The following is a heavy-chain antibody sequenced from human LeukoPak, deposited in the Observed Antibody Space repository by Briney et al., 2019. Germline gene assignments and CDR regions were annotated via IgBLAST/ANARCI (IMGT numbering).Heavy chain of an antibody. CDR2: ISWDGGST. CDR1: GFTFDDYA. V-gene: IGHV3-43D*04. D-gene: IGHD6-13*01. J-gene: IGHJ4*02. CDR3: AKASDSSSGADY. Sequence: PGGSLRLSCAASGFTFDDYAMHWVRHAPGKGLEWVSLISWDGGSTYYADSVKGRFTISRDNSKNSLYLQMNSLRAEDTALYYCAKASDSSSGADYWGQGTLVTVSS.